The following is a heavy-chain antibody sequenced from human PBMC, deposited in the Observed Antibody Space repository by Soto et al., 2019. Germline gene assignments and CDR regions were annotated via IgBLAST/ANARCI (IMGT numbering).Heavy chain of an antibody. J-gene: IGHJ6*02. V-gene: IGHV1-69*12. CDR1: GGTFSSYA. D-gene: IGHD5-18*01. CDR3: ARGARAMVPYYYYGIDV. Sequence: QVQLVQSGAEVKKPGSSVKVSCKASGGTFSSYAISWVRQAPGQGLEWMGGIIPIFGTANYAQKFQGRVTITADDSTTTAYMELSSLRSEDTAVYYCARGARAMVPYYYYGIDVWGQGTTVTVSS. CDR2: IIPIFGTA.